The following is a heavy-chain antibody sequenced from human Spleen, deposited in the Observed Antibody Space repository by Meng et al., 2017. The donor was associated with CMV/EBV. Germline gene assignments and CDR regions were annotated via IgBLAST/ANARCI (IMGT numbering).Heavy chain of an antibody. CDR3: ARDITMCGVVHYYYYYGMDV. D-gene: IGHD3-3*01. CDR1: GFTFSDYY. V-gene: IGHV3-11*01. CDR2: ISSSGSTI. J-gene: IGHJ6*02. Sequence: GESLKISCAASGFTFSDYYMSWIRQAPGKGLEWVSYISSSGSTIYYADSVKGRFTISRDNAKNSLYLQMNSLRAEDTAVYYCARDITMCGVVHYYYYYGMDVWGQGTTVTVSS.